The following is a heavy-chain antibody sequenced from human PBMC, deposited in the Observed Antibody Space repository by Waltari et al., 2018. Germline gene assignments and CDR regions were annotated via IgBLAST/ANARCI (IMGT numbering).Heavy chain of an antibody. CDR3: ARFLWFGLYYSDY. J-gene: IGHJ4*02. CDR2: IYYNGNT. CDR1: GDSITHTTHY. V-gene: IGHV4-39*07. D-gene: IGHD3-10*01. Sequence: QLQLQESGPGLVKPSETLSLTCTVSGDSITHTTHYWGWIRQPPGKGLEWIGSIYYNGNTYYNPSLKSRVTVSVDTSKKQFSLKLSSVTAADTAVYYCARFLWFGLYYSDYWGQGILVTVSS.